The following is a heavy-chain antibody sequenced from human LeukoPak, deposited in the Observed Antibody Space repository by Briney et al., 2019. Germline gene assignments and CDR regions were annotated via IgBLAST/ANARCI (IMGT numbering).Heavy chain of an antibody. Sequence: GGSLRLSCTVSGFTLSSNSMSWVRQAPGKGLEWVSFIYSDNTHYSDSVKGRFTISRDNSKNTLHLQMNSLRAEDTAIYYCATYRQVLLPFESGGQGTLVTVSS. CDR2: IYSDNT. J-gene: IGHJ4*02. CDR1: GFTLSSNS. V-gene: IGHV3-53*01. D-gene: IGHD2-8*02. CDR3: ATYRQVLLPFES.